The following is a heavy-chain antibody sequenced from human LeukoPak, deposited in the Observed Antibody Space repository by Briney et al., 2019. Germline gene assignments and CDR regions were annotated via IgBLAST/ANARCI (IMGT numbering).Heavy chain of an antibody. CDR1: GGSVNSYY. D-gene: IGHD3-10*01. Sequence: PSETLSRTCTVSGGSVNSYYWSWIRQPPGKGPEWIGYIFYSGVDSYNPALESRVTISIDTSKNQFSLKLSSVTATDTAIYYCARHDNYPGFGRGFGPWGQGTLVTVSS. CDR2: IFYSGVD. J-gene: IGHJ5*02. V-gene: IGHV4-59*08. CDR3: ARHDNYPGFGRGFGP.